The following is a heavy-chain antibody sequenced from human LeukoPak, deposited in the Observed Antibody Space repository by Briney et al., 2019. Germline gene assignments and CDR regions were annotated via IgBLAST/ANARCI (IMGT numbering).Heavy chain of an antibody. D-gene: IGHD1-1*01. CDR3: ARDSPGYLAYDS. Sequence: GGSLRLSCAASGFTFSTYWTTWVRQAPGKGPEWVANIKEDGSATYYVDSVKGRFTISRDNAKKSLYLQMNSLRAEDTAVYYCARDSPGYLAYDSWGQGTLVTVSS. CDR1: GFTFSTYW. V-gene: IGHV3-7*04. CDR2: IKEDGSAT. J-gene: IGHJ4*02.